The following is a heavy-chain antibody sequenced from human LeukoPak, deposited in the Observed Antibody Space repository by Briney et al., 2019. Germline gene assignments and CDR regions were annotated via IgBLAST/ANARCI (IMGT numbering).Heavy chain of an antibody. D-gene: IGHD2-2*01. J-gene: IGHJ4*02. CDR3: ARALPAASHTSFDY. CDR1: GFTVSSNY. V-gene: IGHV3-66*01. CDR2: IYSGGST. Sequence: PGGSLRLSCAASGFTVSSNYMSWVRQAPGKGLEWVSVIYSGGSTYYADSVKGRFTISRDNSKNTLYLQMNSLRAEDTALFFCARALPAASHTSFDYWGQGALVTVSS.